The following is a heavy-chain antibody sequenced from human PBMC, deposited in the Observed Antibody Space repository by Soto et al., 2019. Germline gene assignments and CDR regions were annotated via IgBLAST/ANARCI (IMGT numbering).Heavy chain of an antibody. CDR3: ARVVRGGYCSGYSGIDH. D-gene: IGHD2-15*01. CDR2: IYYSGST. CDR1: GGSISSYY. J-gene: IGHJ4*02. V-gene: IGHV4-59*01. Sequence: PSETLSLTCTVSGGSISSYYWSWIRQPPGEGLEWIGYIYYSGSTNYNPSLKSRVTISVDTSKNQFSLKLSSVTAADTAVYYCARVVRGGYCSGYSGIDHWGQGTLVTVSS.